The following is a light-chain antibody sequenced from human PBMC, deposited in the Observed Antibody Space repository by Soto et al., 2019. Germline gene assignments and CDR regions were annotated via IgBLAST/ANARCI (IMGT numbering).Light chain of an antibody. J-gene: IGKJ5*01. Sequence: EIVLTQSPATLSLSPGERATLSCRASQSVSSYLAWYQQKPGQAPSLLIYDASNRATGIPARFSGSGSGTDLTITISSLEPEDFEVYYCQQRSNWPITFGQGTRLEIK. CDR1: QSVSSY. V-gene: IGKV3-11*01. CDR3: QQRSNWPIT. CDR2: DAS.